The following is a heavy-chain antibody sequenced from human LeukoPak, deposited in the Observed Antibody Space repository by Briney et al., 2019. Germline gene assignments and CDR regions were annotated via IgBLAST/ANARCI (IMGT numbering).Heavy chain of an antibody. D-gene: IGHD3-3*01. V-gene: IGHV1-46*01. Sequence: ASVKVSCKASGYTFTSYYMHWVRQAPGQGLEWMGIINPSGGSTSYAQKFQGRVTMTRDTSTSTVYMELSSLRSEDTAVYYCARGPSLDYDFWSGYYLWGQGTLVTVSS. J-gene: IGHJ5*02. CDR3: ARGPSLDYDFWSGYYL. CDR1: GYTFTSYY. CDR2: INPSGGST.